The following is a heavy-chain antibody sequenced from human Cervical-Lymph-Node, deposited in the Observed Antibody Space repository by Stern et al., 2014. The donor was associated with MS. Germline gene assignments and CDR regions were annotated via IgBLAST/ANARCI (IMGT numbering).Heavy chain of an antibody. CDR2: ITPMFGTS. CDR3: AIDQGGVAVF. CDR1: GGTFSINS. D-gene: IGHD6-19*01. J-gene: IGHJ4*02. V-gene: IGHV1-69*01. Sequence: VQLLESGAEVKKPGSSVKVSCKASGGTFSINSFSWVRQAPGQGLEWMGGITPMFGTSNYVQKFQGRVTTTADESTRTAYMELSSLRFEDTAVYFCAIDQGGVAVFWGQGTLVTVSS.